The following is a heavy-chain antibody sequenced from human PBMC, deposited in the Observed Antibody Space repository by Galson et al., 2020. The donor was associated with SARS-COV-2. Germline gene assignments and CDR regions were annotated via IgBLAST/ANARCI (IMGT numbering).Heavy chain of an antibody. CDR1: GFTFSDYY. CDR2: ISSSGSYT. J-gene: IGHJ1*01. V-gene: IGHV3-11*06. D-gene: IGHD2-15*01. Sequence: AGGSLRLSCVASGFTFSDYYMSWIRQAPGKGLEWISYISSSGSYTNYADFVKGRFTISRDNAKNSLYLQMNSLRAEDTALYFCARNGRDCSGGICYGAEYFQYWGQGNPVTVSS. CDR3: ARNGRDCSGGICYGAEYFQY.